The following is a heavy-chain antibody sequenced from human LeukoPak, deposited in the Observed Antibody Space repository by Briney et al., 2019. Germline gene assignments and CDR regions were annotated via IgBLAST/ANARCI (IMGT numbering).Heavy chain of an antibody. V-gene: IGHV4-39*01. D-gene: IGHD2-15*01. CDR2: ISYTGST. CDR1: GGSISSTSYY. CDR3: ARRYCSGGSCYSDNWFDP. Sequence: PSETLSLTCAVSGGSISSTSYYWGWIRQPPGKGLEWIGSISYTGSTYYNPSLKSRVTISVDTSKNQFSLRLRSVNAADTAVYYCARRYCSGGSCYSDNWFDPWGQGTLVTVSS. J-gene: IGHJ5*02.